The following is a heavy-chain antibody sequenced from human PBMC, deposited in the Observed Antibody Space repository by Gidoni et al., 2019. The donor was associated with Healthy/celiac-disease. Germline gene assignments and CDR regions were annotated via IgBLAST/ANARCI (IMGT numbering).Heavy chain of an antibody. Sequence: EVQLVESGGRLVKPGGPLRPSCAASAFTFNTAWMSWVRQALGKGLEWVGRIKSKTDGGTTDYAAPVKGRFTISRDDSKNTLYLQMNSLKTEDTAVYYCTTDGDSSGYYLAVDYWGQGTLVTVSS. J-gene: IGHJ4*02. D-gene: IGHD3-22*01. CDR2: IKSKTDGGTT. CDR3: TTDGDSSGYYLAVDY. CDR1: AFTFNTAW. V-gene: IGHV3-15*01.